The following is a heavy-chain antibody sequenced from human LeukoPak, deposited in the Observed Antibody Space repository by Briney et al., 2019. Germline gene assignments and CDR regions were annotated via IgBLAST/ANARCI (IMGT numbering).Heavy chain of an antibody. CDR2: TSSYNGKT. D-gene: IGHD3-16*02. J-gene: IGHJ5*02. V-gene: IGHV1-18*01. CDR1: GYTFTNYG. CDR3: ARAARPYYDYVWGSYPKNWFDP. Sequence: GASVKVSCKAFGYTFTNYGITWVRQAPGQGLEWMGWTSSYNGKTNYVQKFQGRVAMTTDTSTSTAYMELRSLRSDDTAVYYCARAARPYYDYVWGSYPKNWFDPWGQGTLVTVSS.